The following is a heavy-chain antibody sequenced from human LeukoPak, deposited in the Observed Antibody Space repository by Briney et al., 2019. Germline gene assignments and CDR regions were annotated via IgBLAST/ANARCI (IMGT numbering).Heavy chain of an antibody. CDR3: ASRLRTYYYYYYMDV. Sequence: SVKVSCKASGGTFSSYTISWVRQAPGQGLEWKGRIIPILGIANYAQKFQGRVTITADKSTSTAYMELSSLRSEDTAVYYCASRLRTYYYYYYMDVWGKGTTATVSS. CDR1: GGTFSSYT. V-gene: IGHV1-69*02. J-gene: IGHJ6*03. D-gene: IGHD5/OR15-5a*01. CDR2: IIPILGIA.